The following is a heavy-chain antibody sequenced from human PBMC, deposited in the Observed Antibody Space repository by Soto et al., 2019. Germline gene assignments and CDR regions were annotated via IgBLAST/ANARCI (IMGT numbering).Heavy chain of an antibody. CDR2: IIPIFGTA. CDR3: ARDKATMMLDAFEI. V-gene: IGHV1-69*13. J-gene: IGHJ3*02. CDR1: GGTLSSYA. D-gene: IGHD3-22*01. Sequence: SVKVSCKASGGTLSSYAISWVRQAPGQGLEWMGGIIPIFGTANYAQKFQGRVTITADESTSTAYMELSSLRSEDTAVYYCARDKATMMLDAFEIWGQGTMVTVSS.